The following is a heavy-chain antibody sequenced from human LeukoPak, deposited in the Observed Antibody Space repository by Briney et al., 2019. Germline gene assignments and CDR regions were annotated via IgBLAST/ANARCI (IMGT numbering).Heavy chain of an antibody. Sequence: GGSLRLSCAASGFTVSSNYMSWVRQAPGKGLEWVSVIYSGGSTYYADSVMGRFTISRHNSKNTLYLQMNSLRAEDTAVYYCARGSGSYYYYGMDVWGQGTTVTVSS. CDR1: GFTVSSNY. CDR3: ARGSGSYYYYGMDV. J-gene: IGHJ6*02. V-gene: IGHV3-53*04. D-gene: IGHD3-10*01. CDR2: IYSGGST.